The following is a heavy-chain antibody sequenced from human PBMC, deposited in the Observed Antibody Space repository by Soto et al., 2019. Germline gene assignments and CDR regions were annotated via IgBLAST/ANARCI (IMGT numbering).Heavy chain of an antibody. V-gene: IGHV2-5*01. J-gene: IGHJ4*02. CDR2: ST. CDR1: GFSLTTRGMT. CDR3: TLRQDTSRGPIY. Sequence: SGPTLVNPTQTLTLTCTVSGFSLTTRGMTLGWIRQPPGKAPEWLALSTQYSPSLQSRLTFTEDTSKNQVVLTMTNMDPVDTATYYCTLRQDTSRGPIYWGQAIMVTVSS. D-gene: IGHD6-13*01.